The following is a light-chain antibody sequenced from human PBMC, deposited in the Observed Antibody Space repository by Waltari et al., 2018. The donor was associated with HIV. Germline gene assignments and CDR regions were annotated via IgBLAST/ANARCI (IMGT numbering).Light chain of an antibody. CDR2: RNN. CDR3: AAWDDSLSGPGI. Sequence: QSVLTQPPSASGTPGQRVTISCSGCTGSINVYWYQQFAGTAPKHLFYRNNLRPSGVPDRFSGSKTDTSASLAISRLRSEDWDDYYCAAWDDSLSGPGIFGGGAKLTVL. CDR1: TGSIN. J-gene: IGLJ2*01. V-gene: IGLV1-47*01.